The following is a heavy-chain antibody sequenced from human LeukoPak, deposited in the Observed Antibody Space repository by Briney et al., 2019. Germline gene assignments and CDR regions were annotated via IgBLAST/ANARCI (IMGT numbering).Heavy chain of an antibody. D-gene: IGHD3-22*01. Sequence: GGSLTLSCVASGFNFGNVYMSWVRQAPGKGLDWVGRIKRKSDGGTTDYAAPVQGRFTISRDDSTSTLFLQMNSLKTEDTAVYFCTTDYFDIRCYSSVHWGQGILVTVSS. CDR2: IKRKSDGGTT. J-gene: IGHJ4*02. CDR3: TTDYFDIRCYSSVH. CDR1: GFNFGNVY. V-gene: IGHV3-15*01.